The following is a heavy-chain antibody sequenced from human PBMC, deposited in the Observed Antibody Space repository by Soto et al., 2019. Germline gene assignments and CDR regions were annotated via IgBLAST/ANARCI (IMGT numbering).Heavy chain of an antibody. CDR1: GFTFSGSA. CDR2: IRSKANSYAT. Sequence: EVQLVESGGGLVQPGGSLKLSCAASGFTFSGSAMHWVRQASGKGLEWVGRIRSKANSYATAYAASVKGRFTISRDDSKNTAYLQMNSLKTEDTAVYYCTSPYYYDSSGYYHYYYYYGMDVWGQGTTVTVSS. J-gene: IGHJ6*02. CDR3: TSPYYYDSSGYYHYYYYYGMDV. V-gene: IGHV3-73*02. D-gene: IGHD3-22*01.